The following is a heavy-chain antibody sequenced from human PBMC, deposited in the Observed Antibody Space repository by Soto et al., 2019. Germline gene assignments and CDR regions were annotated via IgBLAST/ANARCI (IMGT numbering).Heavy chain of an antibody. Sequence: EVQLVESGGGLVQPGRSLRLSCAASGFTFDDYAMHWVRQAPGKGLEWVSGISWNSGSIGYADSVKGRFTNSRDNAKNSLYLQMNSLRAEDTALYYCAKDMGDCSGGSCAIGAHYWGQGTLVTVSS. D-gene: IGHD2-15*01. CDR2: ISWNSGSI. V-gene: IGHV3-9*01. CDR1: GFTFDDYA. CDR3: AKDMGDCSGGSCAIGAHY. J-gene: IGHJ4*02.